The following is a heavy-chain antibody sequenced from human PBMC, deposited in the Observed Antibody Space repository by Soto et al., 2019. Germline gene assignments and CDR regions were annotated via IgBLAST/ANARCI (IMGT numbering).Heavy chain of an antibody. CDR3: ARRGAAQSLNF. CDR2: ITNIGNTK. CDR1: GFPFSDYY. J-gene: IGHJ4*02. Sequence: PGGSLRLSCAVSGFPFSDYYMILIRQAPGKGLEWVSYITNIGNTKKYADSVRGRFTISRDNAKKSLYLQMNNLKTEDTAVYYCARRGAAQSLNFWDPGIMVTVSS. V-gene: IGHV3-11*01.